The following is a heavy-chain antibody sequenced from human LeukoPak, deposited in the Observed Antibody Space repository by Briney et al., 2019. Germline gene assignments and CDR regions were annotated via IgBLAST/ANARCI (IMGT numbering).Heavy chain of an antibody. Sequence: PGGSLRLSCAASGFTFSDYYMSWIRQAPGKGLEWIGSIYYSGSTYYNPSLKSRVTISVDTSKNQFSLKLTSVTAADTAVYYCARDGSSFDIWGQGTMVTVSS. CDR2: IYYSGST. D-gene: IGHD3-10*01. CDR1: GFTFSDYY. J-gene: IGHJ3*02. CDR3: ARDGSSFDI. V-gene: IGHV4-38-2*02.